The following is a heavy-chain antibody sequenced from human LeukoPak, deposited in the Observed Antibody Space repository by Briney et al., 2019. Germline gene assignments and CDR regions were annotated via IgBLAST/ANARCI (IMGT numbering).Heavy chain of an antibody. CDR1: GFTFSSYA. CDR3: AKGPYCSGGSCYSGLSYFDY. Sequence: GGSLRLSCAASGFTFSSYAMSWVRQAPGKGLEWVSAISGSGGSTYYADSVKGRFTISRDNSKNTLYLQMNSLRAEDTAVYYCAKGPYCSGGSCYSGLSYFDYWGQGTLVTVSS. J-gene: IGHJ4*02. V-gene: IGHV3-23*01. CDR2: ISGSGGST. D-gene: IGHD2-15*01.